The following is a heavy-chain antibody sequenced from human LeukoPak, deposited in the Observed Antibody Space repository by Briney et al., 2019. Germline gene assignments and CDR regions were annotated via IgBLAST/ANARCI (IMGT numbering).Heavy chain of an antibody. CDR1: GFTFSSYW. V-gene: IGHV3-74*01. D-gene: IGHD3-3*01. CDR3: ARAEMSLRSLDV. CDR2: INTDGSST. Sequence: PGGSLRLSCAASGFTFSSYWMHWVRQAPGKGLVWVSRINTDGSSTSYADSVKGRFSISRDNAKNTLSLQMNSLRAEDTAVYYCARAEMSLRSLDVWGKGTTVTVSS. J-gene: IGHJ6*04.